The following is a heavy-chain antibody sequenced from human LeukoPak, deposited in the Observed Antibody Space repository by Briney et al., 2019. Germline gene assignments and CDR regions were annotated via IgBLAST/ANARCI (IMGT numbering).Heavy chain of an antibody. CDR2: ISGSGGSA. CDR3: AKDLESTIWYGEGSLVGNWFDP. J-gene: IGHJ5*02. D-gene: IGHD6-13*01. V-gene: IGHV3-23*01. Sequence: GGSLRLSCAASGFTFSSYTMSWVRQAPGKGLEWVSAISGSGGSAYYADSVKGRFTISRDTSKNTLYLQMDSLRAEDTAVYYCAKDLESTIWYGEGSLVGNWFDPWGQGTLVTVSS. CDR1: GFTFSSYT.